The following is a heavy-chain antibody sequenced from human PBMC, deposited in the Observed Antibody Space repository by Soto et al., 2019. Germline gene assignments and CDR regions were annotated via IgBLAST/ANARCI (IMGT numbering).Heavy chain of an antibody. Sequence: GESLKISCAASGFTFSSYSMNWVRQAPGKGLEWVSSISSSSSYIYYADSVKGRFTISRDNAKNSLYLQMNSLRAEDTAVYYCARDPYSGYDAPGAYGGQGTLVPVSS. V-gene: IGHV3-21*01. D-gene: IGHD5-12*01. CDR3: ARDPYSGYDAPGAY. J-gene: IGHJ4*02. CDR1: GFTFSSYS. CDR2: ISSSSSYI.